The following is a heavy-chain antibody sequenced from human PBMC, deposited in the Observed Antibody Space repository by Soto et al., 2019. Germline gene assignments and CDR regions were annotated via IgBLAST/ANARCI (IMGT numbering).Heavy chain of an antibody. CDR3: ARAVKQWLVGGDYYYYYMDV. D-gene: IGHD6-19*01. Sequence: QVQLVESGGGLVKPGGSLRLSCEASGFTLSDYYMTWIRQAPGKVLEWISYISSSATIIYYADSVKGRFTISRDNAKTSLYLQMNSLRADDTAVYYCARAVKQWLVGGDYYYYYMDVWGKGTTVTVSS. CDR2: ISSSATII. V-gene: IGHV3-11*01. CDR1: GFTLSDYY. J-gene: IGHJ6*03.